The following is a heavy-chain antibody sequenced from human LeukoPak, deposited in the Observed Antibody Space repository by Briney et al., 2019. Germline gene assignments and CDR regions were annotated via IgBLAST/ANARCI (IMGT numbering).Heavy chain of an antibody. CDR3: ARVIGWDEPFDL. J-gene: IGHJ3*01. CDR1: GFTLSNYW. CDR2: INTDGSST. Sequence: GGSLRLSCSASGFTLSNYWIHWVRQAPGTGLVWVSRINTDGSSTNYADSVKGRFTVSRDNAKNTLYLQMNSLRAEDTAIYYRARVIGWDEPFDLWGQGTMVTVSS. D-gene: IGHD1-26*01. V-gene: IGHV3-74*01.